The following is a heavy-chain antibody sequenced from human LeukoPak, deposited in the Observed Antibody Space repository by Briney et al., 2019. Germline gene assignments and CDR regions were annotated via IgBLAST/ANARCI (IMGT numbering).Heavy chain of an antibody. V-gene: IGHV3-15*01. Sequence: PGGSLRLSCAASGFTFSNAWMSWVRQAPGKGLEWXXRIKSKTDGGTTDYAAPVKGRFTISRDDSKNTLYLQMNSLKTEDTAVYYCTTELWFGELLMDYWGQGTLVTVSS. CDR2: IKSKTDGGTT. CDR3: TTELWFGELLMDY. D-gene: IGHD3-10*01. CDR1: GFTFSNAW. J-gene: IGHJ4*02.